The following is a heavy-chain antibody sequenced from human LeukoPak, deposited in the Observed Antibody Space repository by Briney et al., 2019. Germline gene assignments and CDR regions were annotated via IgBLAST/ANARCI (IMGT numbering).Heavy chain of an antibody. CDR3: ARDSIAAGTRGLDY. Sequence: SQTISLTCAISGDSVSSDSAAWNWIRQSPSRGLEWLGRTYYRSKWYNDYAVSVKSRITINPDTSKNQFSLQLNSVTPEDTAVYYCARDSIAAGTRGLDYWGQGTLVTVSS. J-gene: IGHJ4*02. CDR1: GDSVSSDSAA. D-gene: IGHD6-13*01. V-gene: IGHV6-1*01. CDR2: TYYRSKWYN.